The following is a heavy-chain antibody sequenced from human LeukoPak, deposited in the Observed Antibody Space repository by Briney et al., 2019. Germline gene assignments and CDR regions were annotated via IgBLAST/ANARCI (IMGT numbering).Heavy chain of an antibody. Sequence: GGSLRLSCAASGFTFSSYALHWVRQAPGKGLEWVAVISYDGSNKYYADSVKGRFAISRDNSNNTLYLQMNSLRAEDTAVYYCARDLGGYGSVRGQYFQHWGQGTLVTVSS. J-gene: IGHJ1*01. CDR2: ISYDGSNK. D-gene: IGHD3-10*01. CDR3: ARDLGGYGSVRGQYFQH. CDR1: GFTFSSYA. V-gene: IGHV3-30*09.